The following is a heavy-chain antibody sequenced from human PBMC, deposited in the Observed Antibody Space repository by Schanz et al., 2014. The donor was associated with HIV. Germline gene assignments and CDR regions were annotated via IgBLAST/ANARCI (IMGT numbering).Heavy chain of an antibody. V-gene: IGHV3-30*18. Sequence: QVQLVDSGGGVVQPGRSLRLSCAASGFTFNSYDMHWVRQAPGKGLEWVAVISYDGRNKYYGDSVKGRFTISRDNSKNTLYLQMNSLRLEDTAVYYCAKNHVWDIRYRGYDFDYWGQGTLVSVSS. J-gene: IGHJ4*02. CDR2: ISYDGRNK. D-gene: IGHD5-12*01. CDR3: AKNHVWDIRYRGYDFDY. CDR1: GFTFNSYD.